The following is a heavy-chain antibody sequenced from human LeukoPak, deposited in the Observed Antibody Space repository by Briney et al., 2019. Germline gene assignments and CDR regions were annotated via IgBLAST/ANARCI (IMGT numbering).Heavy chain of an antibody. J-gene: IGHJ4*02. CDR3: TRVYYSSPSHHFDY. CDR2: IYPGDSDT. V-gene: IGHV5-51*01. Sequence: GESLKISCKGSGYIFTGYWIGWVRQMPGKGLEWMGTIYPGDSDTRYSPSFQGQVTISGDKSITTAYLQWRSLKASDTAMYYCTRVYYSSPSHHFDYWGQGTLVTVFS. D-gene: IGHD6-6*01. CDR1: GYIFTGYW.